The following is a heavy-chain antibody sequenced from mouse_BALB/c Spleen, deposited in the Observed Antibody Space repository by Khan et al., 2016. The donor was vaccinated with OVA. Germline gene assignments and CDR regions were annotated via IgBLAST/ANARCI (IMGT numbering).Heavy chain of an antibody. CDR2: ISSGGST. V-gene: IGHV5-6-5*01. CDR1: GFTFSNYA. Sequence: EVELVASGGGLVKPGGSLKFSCAASGFTFSNYAMSWVRQTPEKRLEWVASISSGGSTYYPDSVKGRFTISSDNARNILYLQMSSLRSEDTAMYYCARDYWFTYWGQGTLVTVSA. CDR3: ARDYWFTY. J-gene: IGHJ3*01.